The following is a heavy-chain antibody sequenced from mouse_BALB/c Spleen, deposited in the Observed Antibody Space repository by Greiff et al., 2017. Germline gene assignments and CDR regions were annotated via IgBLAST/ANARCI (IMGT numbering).Heavy chain of an antibody. CDR2: ISSGGGST. J-gene: IGHJ3*01. V-gene: IGHV5-12-1*01. CDR1: GFAFSSYD. D-gene: IGHD2-4*01. Sequence: EVKLVESGGGLVKPGGSLKLSCAASGFAFSSYDMSWVRQTPEKRLEWVAYISSGGGSTYYPDTVKGRFTISRDNAKNTLYLQMSSLKSEDTAMYYCARQGSTMITTRPFAYWGQGTLVTVSA. CDR3: ARQGSTMITTRPFAY.